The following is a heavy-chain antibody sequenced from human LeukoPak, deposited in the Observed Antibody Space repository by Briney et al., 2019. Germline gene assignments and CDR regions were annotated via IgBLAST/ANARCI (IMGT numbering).Heavy chain of an antibody. D-gene: IGHD5-18*01. Sequence: GGSLRLSCAASGFTFSSYGMHWVRQAPGKGLEWVAVISYDGSNKYYADSVKGRFTISRDNSKNTLYLQMNSLRAEDTAVYYCAKDNTFYDMDVWGQGTTVTVSS. CDR3: AKDNTFYDMDV. CDR2: ISYDGSNK. V-gene: IGHV3-30*18. J-gene: IGHJ6*02. CDR1: GFTFSSYG.